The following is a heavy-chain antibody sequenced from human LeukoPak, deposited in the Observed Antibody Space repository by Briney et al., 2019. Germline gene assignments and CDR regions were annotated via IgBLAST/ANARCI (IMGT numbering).Heavy chain of an antibody. D-gene: IGHD5-24*01. J-gene: IGHJ4*02. CDR3: AVERDGYSIDY. CDR1: GGSFSGYY. Sequence: PSETLSLTCAVYGGSFSGYYWSWIRQPPGKGLEWIGEINHSGSTNYNPSLKSRVTISVDTSKNQFSLKLSSVTAADTAVYYCAVERDGYSIDYWGQGTLVTASS. V-gene: IGHV4-34*01. CDR2: INHSGST.